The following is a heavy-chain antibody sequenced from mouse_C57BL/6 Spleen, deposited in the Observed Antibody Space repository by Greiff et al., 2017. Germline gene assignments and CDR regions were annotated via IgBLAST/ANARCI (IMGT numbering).Heavy chain of an antibody. CDR2: IYPGDGDT. Sequence: QVQLKESGPELVKPGASVKISCKASGYAFSSSWMNWVKQRPGKGLEWIGRIYPGDGDTNYNGKFKGKATLTADKSSSTAYMQLSSLTSEDSAVYFCARSETQDKSGFAYWGQGTLVTVSA. V-gene: IGHV1-82*01. J-gene: IGHJ3*01. CDR1: GYAFSSSW. CDR3: ARSETQDKSGFAY. D-gene: IGHD3-2*01.